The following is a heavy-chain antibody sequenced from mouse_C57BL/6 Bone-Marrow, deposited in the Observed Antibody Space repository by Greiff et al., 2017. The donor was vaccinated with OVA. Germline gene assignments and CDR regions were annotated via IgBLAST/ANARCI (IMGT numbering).Heavy chain of an antibody. J-gene: IGHJ1*03. CDR3: ARNGYYVYWYFDV. D-gene: IGHD2-3*01. CDR2: IYPGSGNT. CDR1: GYTFTDYY. V-gene: IGHV1-76*01. Sequence: VQLQQSGAELVRPGASVKLSCKASGYTFTDYYINWVKQRPGQGLEWIARIYPGSGNTYYNEKFKGKATLTAEKSSSTAYMQLSSLTSEYSAVYFCARNGYYVYWYFDVWGTGTTVTVSS.